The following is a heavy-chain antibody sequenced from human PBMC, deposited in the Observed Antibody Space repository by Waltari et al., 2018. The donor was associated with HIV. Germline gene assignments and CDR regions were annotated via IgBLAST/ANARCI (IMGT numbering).Heavy chain of an antibody. D-gene: IGHD6-19*01. Sequence: KPGASVKVSCKASGYTFTSYGISWVRQAPGQGLEWMGWISAYNGNTNYAQKLQGRVTMTTDTSTSTAYMELRSLRSDDTAVYYCARVFRIAVAGTNWFDPWGQGTLVTVSS. CDR2: ISAYNGNT. V-gene: IGHV1-18*01. CDR3: ARVFRIAVAGTNWFDP. J-gene: IGHJ5*02. CDR1: GYTFTSYG.